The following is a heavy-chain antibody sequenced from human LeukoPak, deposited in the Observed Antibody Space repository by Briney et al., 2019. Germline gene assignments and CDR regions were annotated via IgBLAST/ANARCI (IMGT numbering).Heavy chain of an antibody. Sequence: GGSLRLSCAASGFTFSSYWMHWVRQAPGKGLVWVSRLNSDGSSTSYADSERGRFTISRDNAKNTLYLQMNSLRAEDTAVYYCTRDQGGWGYSYGSDFWGQGTLVTVSS. CDR1: GFTFSSYW. V-gene: IGHV3-74*01. CDR3: TRDQGGWGYSYGSDF. CDR2: LNSDGSST. J-gene: IGHJ4*02. D-gene: IGHD5-18*01.